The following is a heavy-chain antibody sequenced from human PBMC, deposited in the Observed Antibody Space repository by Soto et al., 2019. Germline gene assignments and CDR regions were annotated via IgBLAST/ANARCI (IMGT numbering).Heavy chain of an antibody. D-gene: IGHD3-16*01. CDR1: GFTFSSYA. Sequence: PGGSLRLSCAASGFTFSSYAMSWVRQAPGKGLEWVSAISGSGGSTYYADSVKGRFTISRDNSKNTLYLQMNYLSAEDTGVYFCARDIGFDYVNWGQGTLVTVSS. J-gene: IGHJ4*02. CDR3: ARDIGFDYVN. V-gene: IGHV3-23*01. CDR2: ISGSGGST.